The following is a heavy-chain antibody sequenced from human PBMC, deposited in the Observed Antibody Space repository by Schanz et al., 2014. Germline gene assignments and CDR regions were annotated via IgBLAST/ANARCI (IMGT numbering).Heavy chain of an antibody. Sequence: QIQLVQSGPEVKKPGATVKVSCKASGYIFINSGISWVRQAPGQGLEWMGWISVYNHNKEYDQKFQGRVTMTTDTSTSTAYMALTDLRSYDTAVYYCARDRRFFDRDDLYYFDSWGHGTLVTVSS. CDR1: GYIFINSG. D-gene: IGHD3-3*01. V-gene: IGHV1-18*01. CDR3: ARDRRFFDRDDLYYFDS. CDR2: ISVYNHNK. J-gene: IGHJ4*01.